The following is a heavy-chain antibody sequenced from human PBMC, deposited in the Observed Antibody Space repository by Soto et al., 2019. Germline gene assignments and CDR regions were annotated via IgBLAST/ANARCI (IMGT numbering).Heavy chain of an antibody. CDR3: ARENYGPPSFIDY. D-gene: IGHD3-10*01. J-gene: IGHJ4*02. Sequence: PSETLSLTCTVSGGSISSGGYYWSWIRQHPGKGLEWIGYIYYSGSTYYNPSLKSRVTISVDTSKNQFSLKLSSVTAADTAVYYCARENYGPPSFIDYWGQGTLVTVSS. V-gene: IGHV4-31*03. CDR1: GGSISSGGYY. CDR2: IYYSGST.